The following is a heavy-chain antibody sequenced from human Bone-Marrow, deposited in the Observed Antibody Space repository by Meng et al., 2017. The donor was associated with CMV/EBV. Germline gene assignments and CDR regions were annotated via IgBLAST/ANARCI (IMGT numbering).Heavy chain of an antibody. Sequence: SETLSLTCTVSGGSVSSGSYYWSWIRQPPGKGLEWIGYIYYSGSTNYNPSLKSRVTISVDTSKNQFSLKLSSVTAADTAVYYCARVGSGYDFYFDYWGQGTLVTVPS. CDR2: IYYSGST. D-gene: IGHD5-12*01. CDR3: ARVGSGYDFYFDY. J-gene: IGHJ4*02. V-gene: IGHV4-61*01. CDR1: GGSVSSGSYY.